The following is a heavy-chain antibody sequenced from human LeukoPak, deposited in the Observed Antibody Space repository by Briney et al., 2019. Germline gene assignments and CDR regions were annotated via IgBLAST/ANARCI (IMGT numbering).Heavy chain of an antibody. CDR2: IYTSGST. CDR3: ARGSALAFDI. Sequence: SQTLSLTCTVSGGSISSGSYYWSWIRQPAGEGLEWIGRIYTSGSTNYNPSLKSRVTISVDTSKNQFSLKLGSVTAADTAVYYCARGSALAFDIWGQGTMVTVSS. J-gene: IGHJ3*02. CDR1: GGSISSGSYY. V-gene: IGHV4-61*02.